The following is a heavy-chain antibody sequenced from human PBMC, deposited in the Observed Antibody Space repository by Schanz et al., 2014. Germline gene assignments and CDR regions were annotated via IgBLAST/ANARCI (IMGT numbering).Heavy chain of an antibody. J-gene: IGHJ4*02. CDR3: ARANYRRKMNFDY. CDR1: GFTFSSYA. Sequence: EVQLLDSGGGLVQPGGSLRLSCAASGFTFSSYAMSWVRQAPGKGLEWVSSISSSGSYIHYADSVKGRFTISRDNAKNTLYLQMNSLRAENTAVYYCARANYRRKMNFDYWGRGALVTVSS. CDR2: ISSSGSYI. D-gene: IGHD3-10*01. V-gene: IGHV3-21*01.